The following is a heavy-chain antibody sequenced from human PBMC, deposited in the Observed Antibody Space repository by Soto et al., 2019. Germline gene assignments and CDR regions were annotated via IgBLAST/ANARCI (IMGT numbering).Heavy chain of an antibody. D-gene: IGHD6-13*01. CDR1: CGSISNGGYY. Sequence: QLQLQESGPGLVKPAQTLSLTCAVSCGSISNGGYYWSWIRQHPGKGLEWIGSIYFSGSTYYKPSLQSRGTISGATPKSQFTLQHSSVTAAYTAVYYCARDSNSQQTNPRWGGGYLDVLGKGTKVTVSS. J-gene: IGHJ6*03. V-gene: IGHV4-31*11. CDR3: ARDSNSQQTNPRWGGGYLDV. CDR2: IYFSGST.